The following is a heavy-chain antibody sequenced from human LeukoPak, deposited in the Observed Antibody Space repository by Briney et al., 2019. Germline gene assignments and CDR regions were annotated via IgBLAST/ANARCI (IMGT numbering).Heavy chain of an antibody. CDR1: GYTFTSYY. D-gene: IGHD3-22*01. CDR2: INPTGGST. J-gene: IGHJ4*02. V-gene: IGHV1-46*01. CDR3: ARVPAIVVDLLPDY. Sequence: GASVKVSCKASGYTFTSYYMHWVRQAPGQGLEWMGLINPTGGSTGYAQKFQGRVTMTRDMSTSTVYMELSSLRSEDTAVYYCARVPAIVVDLLPDYWGQGTLVTVSS.